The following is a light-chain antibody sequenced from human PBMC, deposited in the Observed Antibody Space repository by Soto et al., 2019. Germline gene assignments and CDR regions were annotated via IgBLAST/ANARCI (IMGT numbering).Light chain of an antibody. CDR3: CSYAGSRV. CDR2: DVS. CDR1: SSDVGEYDY. Sequence: QSALTQPRSVSGSPGQSVTISCTGTSSDVGEYDYVSWYQHHPGKAPKLIIYDVSQRPSGVPDRFSGSKSGSTASLTISGLQAEDEADYYCCSYAGSRVFGGGTKLTVL. V-gene: IGLV2-11*01. J-gene: IGLJ3*02.